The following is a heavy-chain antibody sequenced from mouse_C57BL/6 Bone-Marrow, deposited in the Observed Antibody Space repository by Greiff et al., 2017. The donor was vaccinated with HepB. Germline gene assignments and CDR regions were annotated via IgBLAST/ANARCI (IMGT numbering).Heavy chain of an antibody. CDR3: ARYIAVAYFDY. J-gene: IGHJ2*01. CDR1: GFTFTDYY. Sequence: EVKLVESGGGLVQPGGSLSLSCAASGFTFTDYYMSWVRQPPGKALEWLRFIRNKANGYTTEYSASVKGRFTISRDNSQSILYLQMNALRAEDSATYYCARYIAVAYFDYWGQGTTLTVSS. CDR2: IRNKANGYTT. V-gene: IGHV7-3*01. D-gene: IGHD1-1*01.